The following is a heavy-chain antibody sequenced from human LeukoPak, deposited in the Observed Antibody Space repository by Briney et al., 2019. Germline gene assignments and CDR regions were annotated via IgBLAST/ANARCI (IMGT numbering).Heavy chain of an antibody. CDR3: ARDRDTAMGL. Sequence: GGSLRLSCAASGFTFSNYAMHWVCQAPGKGLEWVAIISYDGNDKYYTDSVEGRFTISRDKSKNTLYLQMNSLRAEDTAVYYCARDRDTAMGLWGQGTLVTVSS. CDR1: GFTFSNYA. V-gene: IGHV3-30-3*01. J-gene: IGHJ4*02. D-gene: IGHD5-18*01. CDR2: ISYDGNDK.